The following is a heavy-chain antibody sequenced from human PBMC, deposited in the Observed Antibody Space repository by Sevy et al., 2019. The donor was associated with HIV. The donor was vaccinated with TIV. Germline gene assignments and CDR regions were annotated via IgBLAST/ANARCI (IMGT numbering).Heavy chain of an antibody. V-gene: IGHV3-15*01. Sequence: GESLKISCAASGFTFSNAWMSWVRQAPGKGLEWVGRIKSKTDGGTTDYAAPVKGRFTISRDDSKNTLYLQMNSLKTEDTAVYYCTTDLIVGATHDAFDIWGQGTMVTVSS. J-gene: IGHJ3*02. CDR2: IKSKTDGGTT. CDR1: GFTFSNAW. CDR3: TTDLIVGATHDAFDI. D-gene: IGHD1-26*01.